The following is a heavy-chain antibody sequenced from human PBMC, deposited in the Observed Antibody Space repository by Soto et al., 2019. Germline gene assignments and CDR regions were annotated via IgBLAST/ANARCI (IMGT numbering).Heavy chain of an antibody. Sequence: PSETLSLTCSVYGGPFRSYYWSWVRQPPGKGLEWIGEIDHSGSTNYNPSLKSRVTISVDTSKSQFSLNLSSVTAADTAVYYCARAYSREFDFWGQGTLVTVSS. D-gene: IGHD1-26*01. J-gene: IGHJ4*02. CDR2: IDHSGST. V-gene: IGHV4-34*01. CDR3: ARAYSREFDF. CDR1: GGPFRSYY.